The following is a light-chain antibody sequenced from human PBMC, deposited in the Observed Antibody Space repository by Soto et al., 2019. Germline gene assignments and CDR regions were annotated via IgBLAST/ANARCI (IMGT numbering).Light chain of an antibody. CDR1: SSDVGGYNY. V-gene: IGLV2-11*01. CDR2: DVS. Sequence: QSVLTQPRSVSGSPGQSVTISCTGTSSDVGGYNYVSWYQQHPGTAPKLMIYDVSNRPSGVPDRFSGSKSGNTASLTISGLQAEDEADYYCCSYAGSHTYVFGTGTKVTVL. CDR3: CSYAGSHTYV. J-gene: IGLJ1*01.